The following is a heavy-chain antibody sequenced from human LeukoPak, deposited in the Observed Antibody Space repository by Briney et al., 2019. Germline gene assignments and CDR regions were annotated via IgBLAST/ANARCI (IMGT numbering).Heavy chain of an antibody. Sequence: ASVKVSCKASGYTFTSYGISWVRQAPGQGLEWMGWISAYNGNTNYAQKLQGRVTMTTDTSTSTAYMELRSQRSDDTAVYYCARPTGSYYYYGMDVWGQGTTVTVSS. CDR3: ARPTGSYYYYGMDV. CDR2: ISAYNGNT. J-gene: IGHJ6*02. CDR1: GYTFTSYG. V-gene: IGHV1-18*01.